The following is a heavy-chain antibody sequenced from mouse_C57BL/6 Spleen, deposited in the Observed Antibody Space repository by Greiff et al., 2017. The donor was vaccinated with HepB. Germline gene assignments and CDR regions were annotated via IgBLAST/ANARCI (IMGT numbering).Heavy chain of an antibody. D-gene: IGHD2-4*01. Sequence: VQLQQSGPGLVKPSQSLSLTCSVTGYSITSGYYWNWIRQFPGNKLEWMGYISYDGSNNYNPSLKNRISITRDTSKNQFFLKLNSVTTEDTATYYCARGGYDYDGEGYFDYWGQGTTLTVSS. J-gene: IGHJ2*01. CDR3: ARGGYDYDGEGYFDY. CDR1: GYSITSGYY. V-gene: IGHV3-6*01. CDR2: ISYDGSN.